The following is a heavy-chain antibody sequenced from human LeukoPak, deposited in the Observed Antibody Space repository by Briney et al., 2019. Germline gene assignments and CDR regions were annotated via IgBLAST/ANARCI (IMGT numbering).Heavy chain of an antibody. V-gene: IGHV1-18*01. J-gene: IGHJ4*02. CDR2: MSTKNGKT. Sequence: ASVKVSCKTSGYTFTSYGITWVRQAPGQGLEWMGWMSTKNGKTDYAQKLQGRVTMTTDTSTSTAYMELRSLRSDDTAVYYCARDENYNKDYWGQGALVTVSS. D-gene: IGHD4-11*01. CDR3: ARDENYNKDY. CDR1: GYTFTSYG.